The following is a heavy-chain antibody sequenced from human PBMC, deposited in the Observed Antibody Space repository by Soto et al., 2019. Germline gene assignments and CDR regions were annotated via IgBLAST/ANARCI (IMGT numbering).Heavy chain of an antibody. J-gene: IGHJ4*02. Sequence: WGSLRLSCAASGFNFFNYAIILFRLAPFKWLEWVSDINGLFSGSAGSTYYAESVRGRFTISRDNYKNTLYLQMNSLRAEDTAVYYCATKGGGSYEGYYFDYWGQGTLVTVSS. D-gene: IGHD2-15*01. CDR2: INGLFSGSAGST. CDR1: GFNFFNYA. V-gene: IGHV3-23*01. CDR3: ATKGGGSYEGYYFDY.